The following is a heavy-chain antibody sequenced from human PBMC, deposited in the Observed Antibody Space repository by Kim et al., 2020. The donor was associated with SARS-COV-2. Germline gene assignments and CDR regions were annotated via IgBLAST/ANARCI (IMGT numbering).Heavy chain of an antibody. J-gene: IGHJ3*01. CDR3: AREGYTSGYCGAFDT. Sequence: AEAAKCRFSISRDDSKNTVYLQMSSLRVEDSAIYYCAREGYTSGYCGAFDTWGQGTMVTVSS. D-gene: IGHD3-22*01. V-gene: IGHV3-30*15.